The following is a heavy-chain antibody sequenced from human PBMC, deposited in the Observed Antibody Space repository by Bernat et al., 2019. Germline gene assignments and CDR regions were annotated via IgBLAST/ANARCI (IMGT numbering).Heavy chain of an antibody. D-gene: IGHD1-26*01. CDR2: IKSKTDGGTT. J-gene: IGHJ4*02. Sequence: VQLVESGGGLVKPGGSLRLPCAASGFTFSNAWMSWVRQAPWKGLEWAGRIKSKTDGGTTDYAAPVKGRFTISRDDSKNPLYLQMNSLKTEDTAVYYCTTEEVGATTFFDYWGQGTLVTVSS. CDR1: GFTFSNAW. CDR3: TTEEVGATTFFDY. V-gene: IGHV3-15*01.